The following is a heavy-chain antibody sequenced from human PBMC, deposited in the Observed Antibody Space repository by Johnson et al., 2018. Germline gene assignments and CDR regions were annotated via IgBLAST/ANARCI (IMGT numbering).Heavy chain of an antibody. D-gene: IGHD2-2*01. V-gene: IGHV3-30*18. Sequence: QVQLVQSGGGVVQPGRSLRLSCAASGFTFSSYGMHWVRQAPGKGLEWVAVVSYDGIDKYYADSVKGRFTISRDNSKNTLYLQMNSLRAEDTAVYYCAKDRRYYYAYGWAFDIWGQGTMVTVSS. CDR3: AKDRRYYYAYGWAFDI. CDR2: VSYDGIDK. CDR1: GFTFSSYG. J-gene: IGHJ3*02.